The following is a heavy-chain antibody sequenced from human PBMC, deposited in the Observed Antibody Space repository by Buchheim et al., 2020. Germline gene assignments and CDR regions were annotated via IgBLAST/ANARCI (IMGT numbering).Heavy chain of an antibody. J-gene: IGHJ4*02. V-gene: IGHV3-48*03. D-gene: IGHD3-10*01. Sequence: EVQLVESGGGLVQPGGSLRLSCAASGFTFSSYEMNWVRQAPGKGLEWVSYISSSGSTIYYADSVKGRFTISRDNAKNSLYLQMNSLRADDTADYYCARGSVFLWCGEVFHLSSFDYWGQGTL. CDR3: ARGSVFLWCGEVFHLSSFDY. CDR1: GFTFSSYE. CDR2: ISSSGSTI.